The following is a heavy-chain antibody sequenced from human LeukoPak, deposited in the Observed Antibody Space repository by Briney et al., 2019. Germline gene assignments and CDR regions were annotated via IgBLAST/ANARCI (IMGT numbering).Heavy chain of an antibody. CDR3: ARGPPYCSSTSCYRNYYYYMDV. J-gene: IGHJ6*03. D-gene: IGHD2-2*01. CDR2: IYTTGGT. CDR1: GGSISTYY. V-gene: IGHV4-4*07. Sequence: SETLSLTCSVSGGSISTYYWSWIRQPAGKGLEWIGRIYTTGGTNYNPSLKSRVTMSVDTSKNQFSLKLTSVTAADTAVYYCARGPPYCSSTSCYRNYYYYMDVWGKGTTVTVSS.